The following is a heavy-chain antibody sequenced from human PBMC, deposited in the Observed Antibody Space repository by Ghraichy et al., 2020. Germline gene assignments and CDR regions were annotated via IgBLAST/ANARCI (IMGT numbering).Heavy chain of an antibody. J-gene: IGHJ4*02. Sequence: GGSLRLSCAASGFTFSSYGMHWVRQAPGKGLEWVAVIWYDGSNKYYADSVKGRFTISRDNSKNTLYLQMNSLRAEDTAVYYCARDSGGPLVPAELDYWGQGTLVTVSS. CDR3: ARDSGGPLVPAELDY. D-gene: IGHD2-2*01. V-gene: IGHV3-33*01. CDR2: IWYDGSNK. CDR1: GFTFSSYG.